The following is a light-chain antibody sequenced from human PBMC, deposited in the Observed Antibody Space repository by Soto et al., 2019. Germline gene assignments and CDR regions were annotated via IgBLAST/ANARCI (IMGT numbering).Light chain of an antibody. V-gene: IGKV3-20*01. J-gene: IGKJ1*01. Sequence: EIALTQSPGTLSLSPGERATLSCRASQSVSSSYLAWYQQKPGQAPRLLIYGASSRATGIPDRFSGSGSGTDFTLTISRLEPDDFAVYYCQQSWTFGQGTKVEIK. CDR1: QSVSSSY. CDR3: QQSWT. CDR2: GAS.